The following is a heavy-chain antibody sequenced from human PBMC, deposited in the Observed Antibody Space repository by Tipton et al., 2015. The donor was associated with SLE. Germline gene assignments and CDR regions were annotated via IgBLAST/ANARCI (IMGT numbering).Heavy chain of an antibody. Sequence: SLRLSCAASGFTFSSYGMHWVRQAPGKGLEWVAVISYDGSNKYYADSVKGRFTISRDNSKNTLHLQMNSLRAEDTAVYYCARDPLTTVVGFDYWGQGTLVTVSS. J-gene: IGHJ4*02. CDR3: ARDPLTTVVGFDY. CDR2: ISYDGSNK. CDR1: GFTFSSYG. V-gene: IGHV3-30*19. D-gene: IGHD4-23*01.